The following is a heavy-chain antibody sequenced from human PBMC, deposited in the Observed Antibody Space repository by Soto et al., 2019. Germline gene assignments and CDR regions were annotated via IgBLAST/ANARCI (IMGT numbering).Heavy chain of an antibody. J-gene: IGHJ6*02. CDR3: AHSHHPNHYDILTVYYWGALGGMDV. D-gene: IGHD3-9*01. V-gene: IGHV2-5*02. CDR2: IYWDDDK. Sequence: QITLKESGPTLVKPTQTLTLTCTFSGFSLSTSGVGVGWIRQPPGKALEWLALIYWDDDKRYSPSLKSRLTITKDTSKNQVVLTMTNMDPVDTATYYCAHSHHPNHYDILTVYYWGALGGMDVWGQGTTVTVSS. CDR1: GFSLSTSGVG.